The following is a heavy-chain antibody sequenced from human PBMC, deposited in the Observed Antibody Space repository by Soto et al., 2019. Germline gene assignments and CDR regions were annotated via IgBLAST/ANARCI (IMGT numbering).Heavy chain of an antibody. CDR2: MSHSGGT. J-gene: IGHJ3*02. Sequence: QVQLQPWGAGLLKPSETLSLTCAVYGGSVSSSSNYYWSWIRQPPGKGLEWIGEMSHSGGTHFNPSLKSRVTISVDTSKNQFSLKMSSVTAADTALYYCARVERGTATTVVDAFDIWGPGTMVTVSS. V-gene: IGHV4-34*01. D-gene: IGHD1-1*01. CDR3: ARVERGTATTVVDAFDI. CDR1: GGSVSSSSNYY.